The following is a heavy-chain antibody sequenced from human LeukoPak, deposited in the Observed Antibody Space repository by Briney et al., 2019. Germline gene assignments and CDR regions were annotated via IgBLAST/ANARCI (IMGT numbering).Heavy chain of an antibody. CDR2: IKLDGSEK. V-gene: IGHV3-7*03. Sequence: GALRLSCAASGFTVSSNYMSWVRQAPGKGLEWVANIKLDGSEKNYVDSVKGRFTISRDNTKNSLYLQMNSLRAEDTAVFYCARDQYDTWSRRGNFDSWGQGTLVIVSS. J-gene: IGHJ4*02. D-gene: IGHD3-3*01. CDR1: GFTVSSNY. CDR3: ARDQYDTWSRRGNFDS.